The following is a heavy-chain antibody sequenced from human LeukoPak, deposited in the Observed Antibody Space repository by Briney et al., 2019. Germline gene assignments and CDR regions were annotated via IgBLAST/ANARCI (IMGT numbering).Heavy chain of an antibody. CDR1: XXXXXXXS. J-gene: IGHJ2*01. Sequence: SXXXXXXXSXHWVRQAPGKGLXXMGGFDPEDGETIYAQKFQGRVTMTEDTSTDTAYMELSRLRCEDTAVYYCXXXXXXXXXXXXXXXXXXXXDLXXXXTXVTVSS. CDR2: FDPEDGET. V-gene: IGHV1-24*01. CDR3: XXXXXXXXXXXXXXXXXXXXDL.